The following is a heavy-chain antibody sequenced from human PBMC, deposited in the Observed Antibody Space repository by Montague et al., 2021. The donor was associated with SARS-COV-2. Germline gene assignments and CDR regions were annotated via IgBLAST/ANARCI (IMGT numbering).Heavy chain of an antibody. CDR3: ARDEYDILTGYSSLANSYFDY. J-gene: IGHJ4*02. CDR1: GFTFSSYA. CDR2: ISYDGSNK. V-gene: IGHV3-30-3*01. Sequence: SLRLSCAASGFTFSSYAMHWVRQAPGKGLEWVAVISYDGSNKHYADSVKGRFTISRDNSKNTLYLQMNSLRAEDTAVYYCARDEYDILTGYSSLANSYFDYWGQGTLVTVSS. D-gene: IGHD3-9*01.